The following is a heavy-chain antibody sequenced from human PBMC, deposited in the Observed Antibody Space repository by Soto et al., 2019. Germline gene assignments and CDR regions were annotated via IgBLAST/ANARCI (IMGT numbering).Heavy chain of an antibody. V-gene: IGHV4-38-2*02. D-gene: IGHD3-22*01. J-gene: IGHJ4*02. CDR2: IDYSGRT. Sequence: SETLSLTCSVSGYLISSGYYWGWVRQTPGKGLEWLGSIDYSGRTYKNPSLKIRVSASVDLSKNQFPLNRRSVTAADTAVYFCARDLSSVYDSYYFDYWGQGTLVTVSS. CDR1: GYLISSGYY. CDR3: ARDLSSVYDSYYFDY.